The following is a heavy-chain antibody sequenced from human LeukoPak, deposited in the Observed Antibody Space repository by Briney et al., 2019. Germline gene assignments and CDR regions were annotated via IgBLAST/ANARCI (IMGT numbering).Heavy chain of an antibody. D-gene: IGHD4-17*01. Sequence: GASVKVSCKAFGYIFTSYAMHWVRQAPGQRLEWMGWINAGNGNTKYSQKFQGRVTITRDTSASTAYMELSSLRSEDTAVYYCARTPDGDKFDYWGQGTLVTVSS. CDR2: INAGNGNT. V-gene: IGHV1-3*01. CDR3: ARTPDGDKFDY. J-gene: IGHJ4*02. CDR1: GYIFTSYA.